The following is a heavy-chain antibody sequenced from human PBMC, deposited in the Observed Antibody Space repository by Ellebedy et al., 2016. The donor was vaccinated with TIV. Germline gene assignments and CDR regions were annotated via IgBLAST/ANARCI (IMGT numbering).Heavy chain of an antibody. CDR2: ITSSSSYI. Sequence: PGGSLRLSCAASGFTFSTYSMNWVRQAPGKGLEWVSSITSSSSYIYYADSMKGRFTISRDNAKNSLYLQMNSLRAEDTAVYYCARSRYAIHYWGQGTRVTVSS. CDR1: GFTFSTYS. D-gene: IGHD3-16*02. J-gene: IGHJ4*02. V-gene: IGHV3-21*04. CDR3: ARSRYAIHY.